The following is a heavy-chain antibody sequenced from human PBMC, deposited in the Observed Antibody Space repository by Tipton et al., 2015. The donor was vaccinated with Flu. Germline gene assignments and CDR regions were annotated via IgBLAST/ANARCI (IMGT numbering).Heavy chain of an antibody. D-gene: IGHD5-12*01. CDR2: GYYSGTT. CDR1: GGSISSSSYY. V-gene: IGHV4-39*07. J-gene: IGHJ6*02. CDR3: ATIYAGYDHDYYYAVDV. Sequence: PGLVKPSETLSLTCIVSGGSISSSSYYWGWIRQPPGKGLEWIASGYYSGTTYYNPSLKSRLTISLDTSKNRFSLKMNSVTAADTALYYCATIYAGYDHDYYYAVDVWGQGTMVTVSS.